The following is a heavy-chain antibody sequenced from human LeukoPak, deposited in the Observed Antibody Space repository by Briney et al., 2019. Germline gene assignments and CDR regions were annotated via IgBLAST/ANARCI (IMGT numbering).Heavy chain of an antibody. CDR2: IYPGDSYT. Sequence: GESLKISCKGSGYSFSTYWIGWVRQMPGKGLEWMGIIYPGDSYTKYSPSFQGQVTISADKSIGTAYLQWSSLKASDTAMYYCARSPTGAAAEARFDPWGQGTLVTVSS. CDR1: GYSFSTYW. J-gene: IGHJ5*02. V-gene: IGHV5-51*01. CDR3: ARSPTGAAAEARFDP. D-gene: IGHD6-13*01.